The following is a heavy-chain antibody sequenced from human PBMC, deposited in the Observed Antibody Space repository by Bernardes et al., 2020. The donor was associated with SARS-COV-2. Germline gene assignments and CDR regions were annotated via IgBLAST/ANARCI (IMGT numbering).Heavy chain of an antibody. CDR2: IYYSGST. CDR3: ARGGSRATWIQLWFSPPFDY. J-gene: IGHJ4*02. Sequence: TLSLTCTVSGGSISSSSYYWGWIRQPPGKGLEWIGSIYYSGSTYYNPSLKSRVTISVDTSKNQFSLKLSSVTAADTAVYYCARGGSRATWIQLWFSPPFDYWGQGTLVTVS. V-gene: IGHV4-39*01. D-gene: IGHD5-18*01. CDR1: GGSISSSSYY.